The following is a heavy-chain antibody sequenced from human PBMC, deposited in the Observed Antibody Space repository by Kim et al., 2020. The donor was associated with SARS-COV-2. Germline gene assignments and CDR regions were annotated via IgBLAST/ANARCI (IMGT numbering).Heavy chain of an antibody. CDR3: AVVVVAAIPEFFDP. J-gene: IGHJ5*02. D-gene: IGHD2-15*01. CDR1: GFTFSSYS. CDR2: ISSSSSYI. V-gene: IGHV3-21*01. Sequence: GGSLRLSCAASGFTFSSYSMNWVRQAPGKGLEWVSSISSSSSYIYYADSVKGRFTISRDNAKNSLYLQMNSLRAEDTAVYYCAVVVVAAIPEFFDPWGQGTLVTVSS.